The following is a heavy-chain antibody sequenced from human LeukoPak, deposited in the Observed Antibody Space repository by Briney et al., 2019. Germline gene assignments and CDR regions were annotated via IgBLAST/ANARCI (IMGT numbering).Heavy chain of an antibody. CDR2: ISRSGSPI. D-gene: IGHD3-3*01. CDR1: GLTLSDYS. J-gene: IGHJ4*02. Sequence: GGSLRLSSAASGLTLSDYSMSWIRQAPGKGLEWVSYISRSGSPIYYADSVKGRFTNSRDNAKNSLYLQMNSLRAEDTAVYYCAIESTIFGVELLQVGFDYWGQGTLVTVSS. CDR3: AIESTIFGVELLQVGFDY. V-gene: IGHV3-11*04.